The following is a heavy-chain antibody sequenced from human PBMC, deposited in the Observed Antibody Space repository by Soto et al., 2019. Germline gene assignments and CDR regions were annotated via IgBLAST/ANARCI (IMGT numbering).Heavy chain of an antibody. CDR2: IGTAGDT. V-gene: IGHV3-13*01. J-gene: IGHJ6*02. CDR3: ARARAYCGGDCYLGLMDV. D-gene: IGHD2-21*02. CDR1: GFTFSSYD. Sequence: GGSLRLSCAASGFTFSSYDMHWVRQATGKGLEWVSAIGTAGDTYYPGSVKGRFTISRENAKNSLYLQMNSLRAGDTAVYYCARARAYCGGDCYLGLMDVWGQGTTVTVSS.